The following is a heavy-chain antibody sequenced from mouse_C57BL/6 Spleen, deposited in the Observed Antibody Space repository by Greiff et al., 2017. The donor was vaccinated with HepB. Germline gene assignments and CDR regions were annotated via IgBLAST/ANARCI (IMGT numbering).Heavy chain of an antibody. J-gene: IGHJ2*01. CDR1: GYSFTGYY. V-gene: IGHV1-42*01. CDR3: ARLVVEGY. CDR2: INPSTGGT. Sequence: EVQVVESGPELVKPGASVKISCKASGYSFTGYYMNWVKQSPEKSLEWIGEINPSTGGTTYNQKFKAKATLTVDKSSSTAYMQLKSLTSEDSAVYYCARLVVEGYWGQGTTLTVSS. D-gene: IGHD1-1*01.